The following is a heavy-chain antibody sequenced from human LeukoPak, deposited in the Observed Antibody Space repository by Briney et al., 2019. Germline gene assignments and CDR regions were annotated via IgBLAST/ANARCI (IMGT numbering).Heavy chain of an antibody. CDR3: AKRAGGTPDY. CDR1: GFSFSNYA. CDR2: IGGDGHST. J-gene: IGHJ4*02. D-gene: IGHD1-26*01. Sequence: GGSLRLSCAASGFSFSNYAMTWVRQAPGKGLEWVSAIGGDGHSTDYADSVKDRFTISRDNSKNTLYLQMNSLRAEDTALYYCAKRAGGTPDYWGLGTLVTVSS. V-gene: IGHV3-23*01.